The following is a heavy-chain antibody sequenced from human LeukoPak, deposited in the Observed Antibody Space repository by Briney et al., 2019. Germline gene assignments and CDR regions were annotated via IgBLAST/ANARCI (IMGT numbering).Heavy chain of an antibody. CDR2: ISSSSSYI. Sequence: GGSLRLSCAASGFSFWTYWMHWVRQAPGKGLEWVSSISSSSSYIYYADSVKGRFTISRDNAKNSLYLQMNSLRAEDTAVYYCASEVRYCSSTSCSDYWGQGTLVTVSS. CDR1: GFSFWTYW. J-gene: IGHJ4*02. CDR3: ASEVRYCSSTSCSDY. V-gene: IGHV3-21*01. D-gene: IGHD2-2*01.